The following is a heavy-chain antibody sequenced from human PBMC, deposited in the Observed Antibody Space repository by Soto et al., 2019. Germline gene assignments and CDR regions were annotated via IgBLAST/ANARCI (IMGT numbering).Heavy chain of an antibody. CDR1: RFTFSSYA. Sequence: QVQLVESGGGVVQPGRSLRLSCAASRFTFSSYAMHWVRQAPGKGLEWVAVISYDGSNKYYADSVKGRFTISRDNSKHTLFLQMNSLRAEDTAVYYCAKGGNTVVVTHFDYWGQGTLVTVSS. D-gene: IGHD2-21*02. J-gene: IGHJ4*02. CDR3: AKGGNTVVVTHFDY. V-gene: IGHV3-30-3*01. CDR2: ISYDGSNK.